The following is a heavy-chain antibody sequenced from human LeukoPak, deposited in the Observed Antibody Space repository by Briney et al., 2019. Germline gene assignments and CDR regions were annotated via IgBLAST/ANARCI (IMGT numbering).Heavy chain of an antibody. D-gene: IGHD3-10*01. J-gene: IGHJ6*03. CDR2: IYPGDSDT. V-gene: IGHV5-51*01. CDR3: ARHIMVRGVDYYYYMDV. CDR1: GYSFTSYW. Sequence: KPGESLKISCKGSGYSFTSYWIGWVRQMPGKGLEWMGIIYPGDSDTRYSPSFQGQVTISADKSISTAYLQWSSLKASDTAMYYCARHIMVRGVDYYYYMDVWGKGTTVTVSS.